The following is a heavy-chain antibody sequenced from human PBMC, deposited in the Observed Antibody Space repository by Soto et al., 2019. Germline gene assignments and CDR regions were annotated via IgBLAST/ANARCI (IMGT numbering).Heavy chain of an antibody. CDR2: IFYSGRT. Sequence: TLSLTCTVFGGSISSGDYYWSWIRQPPGKGLEWIGYIFYSGRTYYNPSLKSRLTISIDTSKNQFSLKLTSVTAADSAVYYCARDGGAAYPFYYYGMDVWRQGTTVTVSS. J-gene: IGHJ6*02. CDR1: GGSISSGDYY. V-gene: IGHV4-30-4*01. CDR3: ARDGGAAYPFYYYGMDV. D-gene: IGHD3-16*01.